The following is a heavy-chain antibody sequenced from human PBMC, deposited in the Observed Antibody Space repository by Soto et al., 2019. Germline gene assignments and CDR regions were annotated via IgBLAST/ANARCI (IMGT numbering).Heavy chain of an antibody. V-gene: IGHV3-15*01. CDR3: TTPGLMGY. Sequence: EVQLVESGGGLVQPGGSLRLSCAASDFILNSAWMSWVRQAPGKGLEWVGRIKGKNEGGTTDYAAPVKGRFTISRDDSQNTLSLQMNGLKTEDTAVYYCTTPGLMGYWGQGTLVTVSS. D-gene: IGHD1-26*01. CDR1: DFILNSAW. J-gene: IGHJ4*02. CDR2: IKGKNEGGTT.